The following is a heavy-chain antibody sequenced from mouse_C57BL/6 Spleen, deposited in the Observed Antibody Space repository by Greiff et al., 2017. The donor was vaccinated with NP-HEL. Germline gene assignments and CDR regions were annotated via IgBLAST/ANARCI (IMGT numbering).Heavy chain of an antibody. CDR2: INPNNGGT. V-gene: IGHV1-18*01. CDR3: ARGHYGNYGWYFDV. Sequence: EVQLQQSGPELVKPGASVKIPCKASGYTFTDYNMDWVKQSHGKSLEWIGDINPNNGGTIYNQKFKGKATLTVDKSSSTAYMELRSLTSEDTAVYDCARGHYGNYGWYFDVWGTGTTVTVSS. J-gene: IGHJ1*03. D-gene: IGHD2-1*01. CDR1: GYTFTDYN.